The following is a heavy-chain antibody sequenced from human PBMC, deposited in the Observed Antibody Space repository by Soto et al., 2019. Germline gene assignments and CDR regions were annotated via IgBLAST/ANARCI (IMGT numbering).Heavy chain of an antibody. CDR2: VSVRGGIA. J-gene: IGHJ2*01. Sequence: EVQLLEAGGGLVQRGGSLRLSCAASGFIFNNYAMTWVRQATGKGLEWVARVSVRGGIAYYADSVKGRLNISRDNSTNALALQMTTVRGADTAVYCCVRRAGGAVVWYYDLWGRGTLFSVFS. D-gene: IGHD2-21*01. V-gene: IGHV3-23*01. CDR3: VRRAGGAVVWYYDL. CDR1: GFIFNNYA.